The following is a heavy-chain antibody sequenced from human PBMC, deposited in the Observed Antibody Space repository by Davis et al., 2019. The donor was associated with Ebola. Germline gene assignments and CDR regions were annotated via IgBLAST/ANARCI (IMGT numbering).Heavy chain of an antibody. CDR1: GYTFTGYD. CDR2: MNPNTGDT. J-gene: IGHJ4*02. Sequence: AASVKVSCKASGYTFTGYDINWVRQAPGQGLEWMGWMNPNTGDTRYVQKFQGRVTMTGDTSISTAYMELSTLRSDDLAVYYCARDAKRGEYSFGYSYYFDYWGQGSLVTVSS. V-gene: IGHV1-2*02. CDR3: ARDAKRGEYSFGYSYYFDY. D-gene: IGHD5-18*01.